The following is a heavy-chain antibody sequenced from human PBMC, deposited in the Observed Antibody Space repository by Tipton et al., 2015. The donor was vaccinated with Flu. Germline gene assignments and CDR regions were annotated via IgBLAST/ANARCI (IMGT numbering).Heavy chain of an antibody. CDR2: IYFSGST. V-gene: IGHV4-59*01. CDR3: ARGSYGELLYFDY. J-gene: IGHJ4*02. CDR1: GGSISGYY. Sequence: TLSLTCTVSGGSISGYYWTWIRQPPGKGLEWIGYIYFSGSTEYNPSLRSRVTISLDTSKKHFSLNLSSVIAADTAMYYCARGSYGELLYFDYWGQGTLGIVSS. D-gene: IGHD1-26*01.